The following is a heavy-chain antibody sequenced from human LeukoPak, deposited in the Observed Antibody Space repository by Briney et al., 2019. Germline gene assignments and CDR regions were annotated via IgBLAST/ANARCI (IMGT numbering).Heavy chain of an antibody. Sequence: ASVKVSCTASGYTFTSYDINWVRQAPGQGLEWMGWRNPNSGNTVYAQKFQGRVTMTRNTSISAAYMELSSLRSEDTAVYYCARGDREGYGMDVWGQGTTVTVSS. CDR3: ARGDREGYGMDV. CDR1: GYTFTSYD. CDR2: RNPNSGNT. D-gene: IGHD3-22*01. V-gene: IGHV1-8*01. J-gene: IGHJ6*02.